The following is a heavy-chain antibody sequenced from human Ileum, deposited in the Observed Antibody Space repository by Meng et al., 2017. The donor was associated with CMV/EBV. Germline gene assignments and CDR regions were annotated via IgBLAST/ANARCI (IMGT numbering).Heavy chain of an antibody. CDR3: ARDLTNKWFYY. V-gene: IGHV4-39*07. CDR1: GDPISSGSHS. D-gene: IGHD1-26*01. Sequence: QVQLQEPGPGLVQPAETLSLTCTASGDPISSGSHSWAWFRQPPGKRLEWIGSMYFSGIADYNPSLKSRVTISLHATQKQFSLRLTSVTAADSAVYFCARDLTNKWFYYWGQGTLVTVSS. J-gene: IGHJ4*02. CDR2: MYFSGIA.